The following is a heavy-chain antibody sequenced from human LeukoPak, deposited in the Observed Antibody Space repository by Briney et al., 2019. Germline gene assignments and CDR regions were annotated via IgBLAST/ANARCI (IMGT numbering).Heavy chain of an antibody. CDR3: AREDSYGDWNAFDI. D-gene: IGHD4-17*01. J-gene: IGHJ3*02. CDR1: GGSISSGGYY. CDR2: IYHSGST. V-gene: IGHV4-30-2*01. Sequence: SQTLSLTCTVSGGSISSGGYYWSWIRQPPGKGLEWIGYIYHSGSTYYNPSLKSRVTISVDTSKNQFSLKLSSVTAADTAVYYCAREDSYGDWNAFDIWGQGTMVTVSS.